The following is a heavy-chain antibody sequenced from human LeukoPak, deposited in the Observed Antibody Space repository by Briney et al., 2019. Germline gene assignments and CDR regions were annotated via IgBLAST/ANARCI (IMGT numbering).Heavy chain of an antibody. J-gene: IGHJ6*02. CDR3: ARSDTADWYYYDSSGSGMDV. Sequence: SETLSLTCTVSGGSISSYYWSWIRQPPGKGLEWIGYIYYSGSTNYNPSLKSRVTISVDTSKNQFSLKLSSVTAADTAVYYCARSDTADWYYYDSSGSGMDVWGQGTTVTVSS. CDR1: GGSISSYY. V-gene: IGHV4-59*01. D-gene: IGHD3-22*01. CDR2: IYYSGST.